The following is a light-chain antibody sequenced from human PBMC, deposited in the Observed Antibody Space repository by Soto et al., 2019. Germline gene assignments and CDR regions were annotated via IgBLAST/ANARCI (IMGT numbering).Light chain of an antibody. CDR3: QQYYSYSYT. CDR1: QGISSY. CDR2: AAS. V-gene: IGKV1-8*01. Sequence: AIRMTQSPSSLSASIGDRVTITCRASQGISSYLAWYQQKPGKAPKLLIYAASTLQSGVPSRFSGSGSGTDFTLTISCLQSEDFATYYCQQYYSYSYTFGQGTKLEIK. J-gene: IGKJ2*01.